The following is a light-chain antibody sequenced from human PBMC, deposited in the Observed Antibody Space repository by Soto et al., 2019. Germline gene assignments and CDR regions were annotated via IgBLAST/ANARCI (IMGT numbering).Light chain of an antibody. CDR3: HQYAGSPWT. CDR1: QSVTSNY. V-gene: IGKV3-20*01. J-gene: IGKJ1*01. CDR2: GAS. Sequence: EIVLTQSPGTLSLSPGERATLSCRASQSVTSNYLAWYQQKPGQAPRFLISGASSRATGIPDRFSGSGSGTEFTLSISRLEPEDFAVYYCHQYAGSPWTFGQGTKVEIK.